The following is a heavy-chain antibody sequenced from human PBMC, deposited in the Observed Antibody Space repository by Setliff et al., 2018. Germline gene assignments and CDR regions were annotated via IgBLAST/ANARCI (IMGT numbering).Heavy chain of an antibody. CDR3: AREQWLDPPGYYYMDV. J-gene: IGHJ6*03. V-gene: IGHV4-4*07. D-gene: IGHD6-19*01. Sequence: SETLSLTCTVSGGSISSYYWSWIRQPAGKGLEWIGHIYIGGSANYNPSLKSRVTMSIDTSKTQFSLKLNSVTAADMAVYYCAREQWLDPPGYYYMDVWDKGTTVTVSS. CDR2: IYIGGSA. CDR1: GGSISSYY.